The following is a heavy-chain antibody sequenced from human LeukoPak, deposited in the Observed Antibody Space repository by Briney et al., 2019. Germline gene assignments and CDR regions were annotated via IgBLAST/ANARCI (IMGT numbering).Heavy chain of an antibody. CDR2: IYYSGST. CDR1: GGSISSYY. D-gene: IGHD3-10*01. Sequence: SETLSLTCTVSGGSISSYYWSWIRQPPGKGLEWIGYIYYSGSTNYNPSLKSRVTISVDTSKNQFSLKLSSVTAADTAVYYCARVSSEGSGRNYFDYWGQGTLVTVSS. V-gene: IGHV4-59*01. CDR3: ARVSSEGSGRNYFDY. J-gene: IGHJ4*02.